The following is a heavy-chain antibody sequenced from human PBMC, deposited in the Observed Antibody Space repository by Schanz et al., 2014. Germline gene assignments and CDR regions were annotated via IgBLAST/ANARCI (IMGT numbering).Heavy chain of an antibody. Sequence: QVQLVQSGAEVKKPGASVKVSCKASGYRFIGYYVHWVRQAPGQGLEWMGWISADNGNTNYAQRLQGRVTMTTDTSTSTAYMDLSSLGSEDTAVYYCARGSCSNSGCFDAFDVWGQGTMVTVSS. J-gene: IGHJ3*01. CDR3: ARGSCSNSGCFDAFDV. V-gene: IGHV1-18*04. CDR1: GYRFIGYY. CDR2: ISADNGNT. D-gene: IGHD2-2*01.